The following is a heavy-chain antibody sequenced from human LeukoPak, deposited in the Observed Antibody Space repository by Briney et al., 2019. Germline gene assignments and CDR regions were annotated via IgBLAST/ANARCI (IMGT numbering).Heavy chain of an antibody. D-gene: IGHD3-22*01. J-gene: IGHJ3*02. Sequence: KPSETLSLTCTVSGGPLNRQYWTWIRQPPGKGLEWIGFFYDSGTTNYKSSLKRRVSMSVDPSKNHFSLTLTYVTAADTAVYHCVRQVFDDRNGSGAFDIWGQGTMVTVSS. CDR3: VRQVFDDRNGSGAFDI. CDR1: GGPLNRQY. CDR2: FYDSGTT. V-gene: IGHV4-59*11.